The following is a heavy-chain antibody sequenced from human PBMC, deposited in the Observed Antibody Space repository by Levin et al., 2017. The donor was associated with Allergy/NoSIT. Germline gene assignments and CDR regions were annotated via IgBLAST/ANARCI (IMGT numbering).Heavy chain of an antibody. CDR2: INIGGSIT. D-gene: IGHD3-10*01. CDR1: GFTFSYHW. J-gene: IGHJ4*02. Sequence: GGSLRLSCAASGFTFSYHWMIWVRQAPGKGPEWVSRINIGGSITTYADSVKGRFTISRDNAKNTLYLQMNSLRAEDTAVYYCERNPVWSNVFDYWGQGTPVTVSS. V-gene: IGHV3-74*03. CDR3: ERNPVWSNVFDY.